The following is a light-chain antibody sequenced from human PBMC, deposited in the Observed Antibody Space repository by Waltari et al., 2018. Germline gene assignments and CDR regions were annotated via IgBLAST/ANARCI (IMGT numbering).Light chain of an antibody. CDR1: RDIDTY. CDR3: QQCSTLPVT. V-gene: IGKV1-33*01. J-gene: IGKJ4*01. Sequence: DVQMTQSPSSLSASVGDRITITCQATRDIDTYLNWYQHKPGKAPKLLIYDADTLQRGVPSRFSGSGSGTRFSFTINNLQPDDVATYYCQQCSTLPVTFGGGT. CDR2: DAD.